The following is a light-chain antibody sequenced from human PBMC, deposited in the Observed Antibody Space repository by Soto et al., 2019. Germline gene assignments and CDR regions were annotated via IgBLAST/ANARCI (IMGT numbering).Light chain of an antibody. J-gene: IGKJ2*01. Sequence: EIVLTQSPATLSLSPGERATLPCRASQNVYTYLAWYQQKPGLPPRLLIYDASNRATGIPPRFSGSGSGTDFTLTISSLQPEDFAVYYCQQRSNWPPGMYTFGQGTKLEIK. CDR3: QQRSNWPPGMYT. V-gene: IGKV3-11*01. CDR2: DAS. CDR1: QNVYTY.